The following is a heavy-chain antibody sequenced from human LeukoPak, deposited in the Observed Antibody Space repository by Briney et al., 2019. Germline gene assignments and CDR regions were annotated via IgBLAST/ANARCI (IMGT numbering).Heavy chain of an antibody. D-gene: IGHD2-15*01. CDR3: ARSVYCSGGSCLYGMDV. CDR1: GGSISSYY. Sequence: PSETLFLTCTVSGGSISSYYWSWIRQPPGKGLEWIGYIYYSGSTNYNPSLKSRVTISVDTSKNQFSLKLSSVTAADTAVYYCARSVYCSGGSCLYGMDVWGQGTTVTVSS. J-gene: IGHJ6*02. V-gene: IGHV4-59*08. CDR2: IYYSGST.